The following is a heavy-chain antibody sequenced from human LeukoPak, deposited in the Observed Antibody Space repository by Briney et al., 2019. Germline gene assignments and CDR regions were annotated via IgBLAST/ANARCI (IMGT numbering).Heavy chain of an antibody. CDR1: GFTFINYY. CDR2: INLSGGST. J-gene: IGHJ4*02. D-gene: IGHD6-13*01. V-gene: IGHV1-46*01. Sequence: ASVKVSCKASGFTFINYYMHWVRQAPGQGLEWLGIINLSGGSTHYPQKFQDRVTMTRDTSTSTVYMELSSLRSEDTAVYYCARDQGGTGSWYEGEGYWGQGTLVTVSS. CDR3: ARDQGGTGSWYEGEGY.